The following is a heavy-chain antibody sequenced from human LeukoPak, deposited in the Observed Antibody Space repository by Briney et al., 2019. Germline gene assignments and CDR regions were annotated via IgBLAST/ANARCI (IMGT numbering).Heavy chain of an antibody. Sequence: PGGSLRLSCVASGSWMTWVRQAPGKGLEWVANIKQDGSEKYYVDSVKGRFTVSRDNAKNTLYLQMNSLRAEDTAVYYCARESGTVAAAGTVDYWGQGTLVTVSS. D-gene: IGHD6-13*01. CDR1: GSW. V-gene: IGHV3-7*01. J-gene: IGHJ4*02. CDR2: IKQDGSEK. CDR3: ARESGTVAAAGTVDY.